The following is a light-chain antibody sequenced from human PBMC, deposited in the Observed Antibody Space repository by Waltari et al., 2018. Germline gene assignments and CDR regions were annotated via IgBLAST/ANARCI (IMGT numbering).Light chain of an antibody. CDR2: SNN. Sequence: QSVLTQPPSASGTPGQWVTNPCSGTSSNIGSNTVNWYQQLPGTPPKLLHYSNNSPPSGVPYRFSGSKSCTSASLAISGLQSEDEADYYCAAWDDSLNAHVVFGGGTKLTVL. V-gene: IGLV1-44*01. J-gene: IGLJ2*01. CDR3: AAWDDSLNAHVV. CDR1: SSNIGSNT.